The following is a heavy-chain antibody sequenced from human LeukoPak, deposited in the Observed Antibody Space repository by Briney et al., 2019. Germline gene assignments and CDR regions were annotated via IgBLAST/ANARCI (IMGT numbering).Heavy chain of an antibody. Sequence: ASVKVSCKASGYTFTSYAMHWVRQAPGQRLEWMGWINAGNGNTKYSQKFQGRVTITRDTSASTAYMELSSLRSEDTAVYYCARIATGSAPGAFDIWGQGTMVTVSS. J-gene: IGHJ3*02. CDR1: GYTFTSYA. D-gene: IGHD1-1*01. CDR2: INAGNGNT. V-gene: IGHV1-3*01. CDR3: ARIATGSAPGAFDI.